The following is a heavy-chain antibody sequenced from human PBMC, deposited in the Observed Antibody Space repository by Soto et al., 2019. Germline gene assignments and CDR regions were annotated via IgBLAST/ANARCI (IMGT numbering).Heavy chain of an antibody. J-gene: IGHJ6*02. CDR2: IYYSGST. CDR3: ARDRGYSYGYYRYYYGMDV. Sequence: SETLSLTCTVSGGSISSGGYYWSWIRQHPEKGLEWIGYIYYSGSTNYNPSLKSRVTISVDTSKNQFSLKLSSVTAADTAVYYCARDRGYSYGYYRYYYGMDVWGQGTTVTVSS. CDR1: GGSISSGGYY. D-gene: IGHD5-18*01. V-gene: IGHV4-61*08.